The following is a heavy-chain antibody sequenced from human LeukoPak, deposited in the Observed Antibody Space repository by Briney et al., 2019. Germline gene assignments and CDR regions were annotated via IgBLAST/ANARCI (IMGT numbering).Heavy chain of an antibody. V-gene: IGHV3-23*01. J-gene: IGHJ3*02. CDR1: GFTFDDYG. D-gene: IGHD3-16*02. CDR3: AKDVNDYVWGSYRPGVAFDI. CDR2: ITGSGGST. Sequence: PGGSLRLSCAASGFTFDDYGMSWVRQAPGKGLEWVSAITGSGGSTYYADSVKGRFTISRDNSKNTLYLQMNSLRAEDTAVYYCAKDVNDYVWGSYRPGVAFDIWGQGTMVTVSS.